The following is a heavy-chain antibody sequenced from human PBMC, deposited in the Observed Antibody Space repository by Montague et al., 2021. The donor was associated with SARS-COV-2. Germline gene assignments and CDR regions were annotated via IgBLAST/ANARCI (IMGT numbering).Heavy chain of an antibody. Sequence: TLSLTCTVSGGSISGYLYYWGWNRQYPGKGLEGLGYIYHSGSNDYDPSLKSRLTISIDASKRDFSLHLNSVNAADTAVYWCVRFRFCSSTSYNADICGGFDTWGPGIRVTVSS. V-gene: IGHV4-31*03. CDR2: IYHSGSN. D-gene: IGHD2-2*01. CDR3: VRFRFCSSTSYNADICGGFDT. CDR1: GGSISGYLYY. J-gene: IGHJ5*01.